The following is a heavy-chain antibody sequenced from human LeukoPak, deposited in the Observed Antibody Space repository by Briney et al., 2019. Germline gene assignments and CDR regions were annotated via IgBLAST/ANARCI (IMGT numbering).Heavy chain of an antibody. CDR3: AKDLNDFWSGYRYYFDY. J-gene: IGHJ4*02. CDR2: ISGSGGST. V-gene: IGHV3-23*01. D-gene: IGHD3-3*01. CDR1: GFTFSSYA. Sequence: GGSLRLSCAASGFTFSSYAMSWVRQAPGKGLEWVSDISGSGGSTYYADSVKGRFTISRDNSKNTLYLQMNSLRAEDTAVYYCAKDLNDFWSGYRYYFDYWGQGTLVTVSS.